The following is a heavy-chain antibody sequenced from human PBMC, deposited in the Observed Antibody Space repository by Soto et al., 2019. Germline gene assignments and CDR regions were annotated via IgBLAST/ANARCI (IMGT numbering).Heavy chain of an antibody. J-gene: IGHJ4*02. D-gene: IGHD5-18*01. V-gene: IGHV4-39*01. CDR1: GGSISSSSYY. CDR2: IYYSGST. Sequence: SETLSLTCTVCGGSISSSSYYWGWIRQPPGKGLEWIGSIYYSGSTYYNPSLKSRVTISVETSKNQFSLKLSSVTAADTAVYYCARQLWLDGNDYSGQGTLLALCS. CDR3: ARQLWLDGNDY.